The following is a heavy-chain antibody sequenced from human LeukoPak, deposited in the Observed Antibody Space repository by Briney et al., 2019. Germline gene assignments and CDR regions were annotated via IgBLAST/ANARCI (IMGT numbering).Heavy chain of an antibody. CDR1: GGTFSSYA. CDR3: AVRDDEPHHPPRN. D-gene: IGHD5-24*01. J-gene: IGHJ4*02. V-gene: IGHV1-69*04. Sequence: GASVKVSCKASGGTFSSYAISWVRQAPGQGLEWMGRIIPILGIANYAQKFQGRVTITADKSTSTAYMELSSLRSEDTAVYYCAVRDDEPHHPPRNWGQGTLVTVSS. CDR2: IIPILGIA.